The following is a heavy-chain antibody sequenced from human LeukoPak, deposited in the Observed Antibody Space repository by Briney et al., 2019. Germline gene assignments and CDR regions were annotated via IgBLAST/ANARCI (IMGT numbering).Heavy chain of an antibody. CDR1: GSMFGTYG. CDR2: IYPGDSDT. V-gene: IGHV5-51*01. CDR3: ARRAAGPWLELSFDD. J-gene: IGHJ4*02. D-gene: IGHD6-13*01. Sequence: KRGESLQISCQGSGSMFGTYGIAWVRRLPGKGLEWMGIIYPGDSDTRYSPSFEGQVTMSADKSISTAYLQWTSLKASDTAIYYCARRAAGPWLELSFDDWGQGTLVTVSS.